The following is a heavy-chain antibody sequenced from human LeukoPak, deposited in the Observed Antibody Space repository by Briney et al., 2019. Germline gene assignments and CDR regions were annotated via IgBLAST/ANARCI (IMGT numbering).Heavy chain of an antibody. J-gene: IGHJ4*02. V-gene: IGHV1-18*01. CDR1: GYTFTSYG. Sequence: ASVKVSFKCPGYTFTSYGISAVRQAAGQGRECMGWIRAYNGNTNYAQKLQGRVTMTPDTSTSKAYMELRSLRSDDTAVYYCARGGLLWFGESIDYWGQGTLVTVSS. D-gene: IGHD3-10*01. CDR2: IRAYNGNT. CDR3: ARGGLLWFGESIDY.